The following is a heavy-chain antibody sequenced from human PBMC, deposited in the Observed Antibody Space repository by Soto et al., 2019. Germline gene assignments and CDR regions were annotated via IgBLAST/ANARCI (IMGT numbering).Heavy chain of an antibody. D-gene: IGHD3-16*01. CDR3: AKGGNSHIYGIDA. CDR1: GFTFSNYA. V-gene: IGHV3-23*01. J-gene: IGHJ6*02. Sequence: RRLSCAASGFTFSNYAMNWVRQAPGKGLEWVAIIGGIGQYAFYADSVKGRFTFSRDNSKNTIYLEMNNLRTEDTAIYFCAKGGNSHIYGIDAWGPRTAVTVSS. CDR2: IGGIGQYA.